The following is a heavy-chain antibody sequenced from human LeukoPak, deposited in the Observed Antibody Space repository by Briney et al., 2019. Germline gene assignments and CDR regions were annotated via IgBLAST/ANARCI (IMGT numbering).Heavy chain of an antibody. CDR3: ARGYCSGGSCRYYFDY. V-gene: IGHV3-30-3*01. CDR1: GFTFSSYA. CDR2: ISYDGSNK. Sequence: PGRSLRLSCAASGFTFSSYAMHWVRQAPGKGLEWVAVISYDGSNKYYADSVKGRFTISRDNSKNTLYLQMNSLRAEDTAVYYCARGYCSGGSCRYYFDYWGQGTLVTVSS. J-gene: IGHJ4*02. D-gene: IGHD2-15*01.